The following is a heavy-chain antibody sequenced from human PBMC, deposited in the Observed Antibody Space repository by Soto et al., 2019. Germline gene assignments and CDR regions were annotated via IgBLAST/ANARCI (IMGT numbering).Heavy chain of an antibody. CDR3: ARGDSTTHGDAFDI. CDR1: GGSISFYY. CDR2: SYSSGST. D-gene: IGHD6-13*01. Sequence: QVQLQESGPGLVKPSETLSLTCSVSGGSISFYYWNWIRQSPGKGLEWIGYSYSSGSTNYNPSLKSRVTISVDTSKNQFSLQLSPVTAADTAVYYCARGDSTTHGDAFDIWGQGRMVTVSP. V-gene: IGHV4-59*01. J-gene: IGHJ3*02.